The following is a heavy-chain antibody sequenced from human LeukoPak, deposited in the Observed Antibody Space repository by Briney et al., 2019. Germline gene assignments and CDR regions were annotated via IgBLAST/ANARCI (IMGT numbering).Heavy chain of an antibody. Sequence: PGGSLRLSCAASGFTFSSYEMNWVRQAPGKGLEWVSGISGSGGNTYYADSVKGRFTISRDNSKNTLYLQMNSLRAEDTAVYYCAKLGDILTGYPYYFDYWGQGTLVTVSS. D-gene: IGHD3-9*01. CDR1: GFTFSSYE. CDR2: ISGSGGNT. CDR3: AKLGDILTGYPYYFDY. V-gene: IGHV3-23*01. J-gene: IGHJ4*02.